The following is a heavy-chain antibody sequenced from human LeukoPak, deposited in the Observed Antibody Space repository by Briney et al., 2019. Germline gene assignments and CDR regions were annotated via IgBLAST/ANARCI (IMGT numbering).Heavy chain of an antibody. CDR1: GGSISSYS. D-gene: IGHD2-15*01. CDR2: IFYSGST. J-gene: IGHJ3*02. CDR3: ARGGWRDAFDI. V-gene: IGHV4-59*01. Sequence: SETLSLTCTVSGGSISSYSWSWLRQPPGKGLEWIGYIFYSGSTNYNPSLKSRVTISVDTSKNQSSLKLSSVTAADTAVYYCARGGWRDAFDIWGQGTMVTVSS.